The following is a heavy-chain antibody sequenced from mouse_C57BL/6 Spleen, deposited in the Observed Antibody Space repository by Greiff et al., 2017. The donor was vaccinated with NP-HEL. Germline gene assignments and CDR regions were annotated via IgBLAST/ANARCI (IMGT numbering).Heavy chain of an antibody. CDR1: GFTFSDYY. J-gene: IGHJ2*01. D-gene: IGHD2-5*01. CDR3: ARSNYDYFDY. Sequence: EVKLMESEGGLVQPGSSMKLSCTASGFTFSDYYMAWVRQVPEKGLEWVANINYDGSSTYYLDSLKSRFIISRDNAKNILYLQMSSLKSEDTATYYCARSNYDYFDYWGQGTTLTVSS. CDR2: INYDGSST. V-gene: IGHV5-16*01.